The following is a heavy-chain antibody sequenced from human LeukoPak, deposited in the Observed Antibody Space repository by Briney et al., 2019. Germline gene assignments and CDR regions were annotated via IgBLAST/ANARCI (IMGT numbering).Heavy chain of an antibody. CDR2: INAGNGNT. V-gene: IGHV1-3*03. Sequence: EASVKVSCKASGYTFTSYGISWVRQAPGQRLEWMGWINAGNGNTKYSQEFQGRVTITRDTSASTAYMELSSLRSEDMAVYYCARGPPRGSGPLGDAFDIWGQGTMVTVSS. J-gene: IGHJ3*02. D-gene: IGHD6-19*01. CDR3: ARGPPRGSGPLGDAFDI. CDR1: GYTFTSYG.